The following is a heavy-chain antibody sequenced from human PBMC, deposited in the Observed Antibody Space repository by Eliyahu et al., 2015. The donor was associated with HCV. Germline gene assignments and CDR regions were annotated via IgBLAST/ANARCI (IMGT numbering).Heavy chain of an antibody. Sequence: EVQLLESGGGLVQPGGSLRLSCAAXGFTFSSYAMSWVRQAPGKGLEWVSAISGSGGSTYYADSVKGRFTISRDNSKNTLYLQMNSLRAEDTAVYYYAKDEEYQRFLFDYWGQGTLVTVSS. V-gene: IGHV3-23*01. CDR3: AKDEEYQRFLFDY. CDR1: GFTFSSYA. J-gene: IGHJ4*02. D-gene: IGHD2-2*01. CDR2: ISGSGGST.